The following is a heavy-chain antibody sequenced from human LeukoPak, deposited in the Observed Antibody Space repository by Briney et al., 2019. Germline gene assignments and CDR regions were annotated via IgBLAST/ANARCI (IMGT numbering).Heavy chain of an antibody. CDR2: ISYDGSDK. CDR1: GFTFSGYA. D-gene: IGHD2-2*01. V-gene: IGHV3-30-3*01. CDR3: ARGRGYCSSTSCHSPDY. J-gene: IGHJ4*02. Sequence: GRSLRLSCAASGFTFSGYAMYWVRRAPGKGLEWVAVISYDGSDKYYADSVKGRFTISRDNSKNTLYVQMNSLRAEDTAVYYCARGRGYCSSTSCHSPDYWGQGTLVTVSS.